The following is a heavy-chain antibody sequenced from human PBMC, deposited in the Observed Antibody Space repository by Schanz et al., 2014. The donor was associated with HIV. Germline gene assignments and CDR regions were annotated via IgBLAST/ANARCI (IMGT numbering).Heavy chain of an antibody. CDR2: ISYDGKNK. D-gene: IGHD3-3*01. Sequence: QVQLMESGGGVVQPGRSLRLSCAASGFTFRNHAMHWVRQAPGKGLEWVAVISYDGKNKYYADSVKGRFTISRDNSKNTLYVELNSLRPEDTAVYYCAKDGSRKVRFLEGPGYYLDHWGQGALVTVSS. CDR1: GFTFRNHA. V-gene: IGHV3-30*04. CDR3: AKDGSRKVRFLEGPGYYLDH. J-gene: IGHJ4*02.